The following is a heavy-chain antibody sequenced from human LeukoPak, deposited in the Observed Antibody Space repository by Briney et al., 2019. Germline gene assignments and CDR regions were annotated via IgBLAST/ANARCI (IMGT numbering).Heavy chain of an antibody. CDR1: GFTFSNYW. Sequence: GGSLRLSCAASGFTFSNYWKTWVRQAPGKGLEWVAHINQDGSEEHYMDSAKARFTISRDNAKNSLSLQMNSLRAEDTAVYYCVRDGGVSGYDLLDYWGQGTLVTVSS. CDR2: INQDGSEE. J-gene: IGHJ4*02. CDR3: VRDGGVSGYDLLDY. D-gene: IGHD5-12*01. V-gene: IGHV3-7*01.